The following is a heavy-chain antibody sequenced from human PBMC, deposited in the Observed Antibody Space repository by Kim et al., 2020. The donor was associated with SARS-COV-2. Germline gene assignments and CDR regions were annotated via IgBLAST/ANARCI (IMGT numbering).Heavy chain of an antibody. CDR2: IYSSGGT. CDR3: ARAPSVTNCYLCYFDF. CDR1: GDSVSSDNYS. J-gene: IGHJ4*02. D-gene: IGHD2-2*01. V-gene: IGHV4-61*01. Sequence: SETLSLTCTVSGDSVSSDNYSWSWIRQPPGEGLEWIGFIYSSGGTMYNPSLKSRVTISVDTSKKQFSLKLTSVTAADTAVYYCARAPSVTNCYLCYFDFWGQGTLVTVSS.